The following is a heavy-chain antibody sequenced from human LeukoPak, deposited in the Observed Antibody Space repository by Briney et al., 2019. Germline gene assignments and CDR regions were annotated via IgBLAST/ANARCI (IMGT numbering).Heavy chain of an antibody. CDR1: GFTFSSYR. V-gene: IGHV3-48*04. J-gene: IGHJ6*02. D-gene: IGHD3-10*01. Sequence: GGSLRLSCAASGFTFSSYRMNWVRQAPGKGLEWVSYISSSSSTIYYADSVKGRFTISRDNAKNSLYLQMNSLRAEDTAVYYCAIERWFGELYYYYGMDVWGQGTTVTVSS. CDR3: AIERWFGELYYYYGMDV. CDR2: ISSSSSTI.